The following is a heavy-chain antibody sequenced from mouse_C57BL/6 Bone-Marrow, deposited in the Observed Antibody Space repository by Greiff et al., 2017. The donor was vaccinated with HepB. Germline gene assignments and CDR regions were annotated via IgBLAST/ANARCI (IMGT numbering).Heavy chain of an antibody. CDR2: IRSKSNNYAT. CDR3: VRHNWHGYAMDY. Sequence: EVKLMESGGGLVQPKGSLKLSCAASGFSFNTYAMNWVRQAPGKGLEWVARIRSKSNNYATYYADSVKDRFTISRDDSESMLYLQMNNLKTEDTAMYYCVRHNWHGYAMDYWGQGTSVTVSS. V-gene: IGHV10-1*01. CDR1: GFSFNTYA. D-gene: IGHD4-1*01. J-gene: IGHJ4*01.